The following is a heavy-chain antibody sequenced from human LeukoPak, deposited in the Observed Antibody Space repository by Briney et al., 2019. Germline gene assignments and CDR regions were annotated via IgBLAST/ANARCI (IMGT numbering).Heavy chain of an antibody. CDR1: GGSFSGYY. CDR2: INHSGST. J-gene: IGHJ5*02. CDR3: ARLGNLGYCSSTSCPRRDWFDP. V-gene: IGHV4-34*01. D-gene: IGHD2-2*01. Sequence: PSETLSLTCAVYGGSFSGYYWSWIRQPPGKGLEWIGEINHSGSTNYNPSLKSRVTISVDTSKNQFSLKLSSVTAADTAVYYCARLGNLGYCSSTSCPRRDWFDPWGQGTLVTVSS.